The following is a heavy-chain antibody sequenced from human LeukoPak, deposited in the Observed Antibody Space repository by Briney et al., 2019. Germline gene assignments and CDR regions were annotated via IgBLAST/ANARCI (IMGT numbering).Heavy chain of an antibody. CDR3: ARGGADYGGNSVWYY. CDR1: GGTFSSYA. V-gene: IGHV1-69*13. CDR2: IIPIFGTA. D-gene: IGHD4-23*01. Sequence: SVKVSCKASGGTFSSYAISWVRQAPGQGLEWMGGIIPIFGTANYAQKFQGRVTITADEPTSTAYMELSSLRSEDTAVYYCARGGADYGGNSVWYYWGQGTLVTVSS. J-gene: IGHJ4*02.